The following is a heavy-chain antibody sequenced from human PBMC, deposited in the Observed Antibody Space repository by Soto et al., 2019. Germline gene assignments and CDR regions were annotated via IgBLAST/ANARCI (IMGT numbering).Heavy chain of an antibody. CDR1: GKSIRSAGYY. J-gene: IGHJ3*01. CDR2: ISYFGDT. Sequence: QVQLQETGPGLVKPSQTLSLTCGVSGKSIRSAGYYWTWIRQRPGKGLEWIGHISYFGDTHYSPSLPSRVTISLDPSKNQFSLELTSVKAADTAVYYCATSPPGDNDAFDVWGQGTLVSVSS. D-gene: IGHD4-17*01. V-gene: IGHV4-31*11. CDR3: ATSPPGDNDAFDV.